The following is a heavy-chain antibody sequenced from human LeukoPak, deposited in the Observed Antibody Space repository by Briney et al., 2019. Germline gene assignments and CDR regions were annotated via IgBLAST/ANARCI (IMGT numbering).Heavy chain of an antibody. D-gene: IGHD6-13*01. CDR1: GFSLTTRGEG. J-gene: IGHJ5*02. Sequence: SGPTLVNPTQTLALTCTFSGFSLTTRGEGVGWIRQPPGKALEWLAIIYWDDDKRYSPSLRSRLTITKDTSKNQVVLRMTNMDPADTATYYCAHNGFGISWYNRFDPWGQGTLVTVSS. CDR2: IYWDDDK. CDR3: AHNGFGISWYNRFDP. V-gene: IGHV2-5*02.